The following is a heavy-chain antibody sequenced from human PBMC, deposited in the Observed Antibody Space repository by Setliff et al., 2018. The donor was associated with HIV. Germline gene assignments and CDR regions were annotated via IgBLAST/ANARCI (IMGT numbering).Heavy chain of an antibody. CDR1: GFTVSSNY. V-gene: IGHV3-53*01. D-gene: IGHD3-22*01. J-gene: IGHJ3*02. CDR3: STTASNGYPWALDI. Sequence: GGSLRLSCAASGFTVSSNYMSWVRQAPGKGLEWVSVIYSGGSTYYADSVKGRFTISRDDSKNTLYLQMNSLKTEDTAVYCCSTTASNGYPWALDIWGQGTMVTVSS. CDR2: IYSGGST.